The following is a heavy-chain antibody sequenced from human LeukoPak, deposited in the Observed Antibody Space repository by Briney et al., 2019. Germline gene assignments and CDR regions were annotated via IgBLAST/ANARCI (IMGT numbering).Heavy chain of an antibody. CDR3: AREGFGELSHFDY. CDR2: INHSGRT. Sequence: SETLSLTCVVYGGSFSGDYWSWIRQPPGRGLEWIGEINHSGRTNYNPSLKSRVTISVATSKNQFSLKLSSVTAADTAVYYCAREGFGELSHFDYWGQGTLVTVSS. D-gene: IGHD3-10*01. V-gene: IGHV4-34*01. CDR1: GGSFSGDY. J-gene: IGHJ4*02.